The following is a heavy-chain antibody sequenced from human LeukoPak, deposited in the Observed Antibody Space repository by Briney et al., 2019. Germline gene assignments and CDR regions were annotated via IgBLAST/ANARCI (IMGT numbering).Heavy chain of an antibody. CDR2: IYYSGST. CDR1: GGSISSYY. D-gene: IGHD7-27*01. Sequence: PSETLSLTCTVSGGSISSYYWSWIRQPPGKGLEWIGYIYYSGSTNYNPSLKSRVTISVDTSKNQFSLKLSSVTAADTAVYYCARDPHDWGFFDYRGQGTLVTVSS. V-gene: IGHV4-59*01. CDR3: ARDPHDWGFFDY. J-gene: IGHJ4*02.